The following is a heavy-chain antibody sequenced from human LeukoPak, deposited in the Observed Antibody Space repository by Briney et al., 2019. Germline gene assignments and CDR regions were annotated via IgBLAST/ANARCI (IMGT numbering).Heavy chain of an antibody. CDR1: GFSFSTYA. CDR3: ARKSVDW. Sequence: PGGSLRLSCAASGFSFSTYAISWVRQAPGKGLEWVSCISTTSSYIFYADSVRGRFTISRDNAKNSLYLQMDSLRAEDTAVYYCARKSVDWWGQGALVTVSS. CDR2: ISTTSSYI. J-gene: IGHJ4*02. V-gene: IGHV3-21*01.